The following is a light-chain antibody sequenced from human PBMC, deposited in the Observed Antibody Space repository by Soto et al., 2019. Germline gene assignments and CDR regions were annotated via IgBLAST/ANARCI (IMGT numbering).Light chain of an antibody. J-gene: IGLJ2*01. CDR3: QSADDSGTSVV. CDR2: KDT. Sequence: SYELTQPPSVSVSPGLTARITCSGDALPRKNAYWYQQKPGQAPVLMIYKDTERPSWIPERFSGSSSGTTVTLTISGVLTEDEADYYCQSADDSGTSVVFGGGTKVTVL. CDR1: ALPRKN. V-gene: IGLV3-25*03.